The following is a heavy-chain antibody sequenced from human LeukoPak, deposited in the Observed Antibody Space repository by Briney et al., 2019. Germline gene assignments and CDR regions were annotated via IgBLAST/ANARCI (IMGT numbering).Heavy chain of an antibody. D-gene: IGHD2-15*01. CDR3: AKDSLGY. J-gene: IGHJ4*02. Sequence: ASVKVSCKASGGTFSSSAMSWVRQAPGKGLEWVSAISGSGGSTYYADSVKGRFTISRDNSKNTVYLQMNSLRAEDTAVYYCAKDSLGYWGQGTLVTVSS. CDR1: GGTFSSSA. CDR2: ISGSGGST. V-gene: IGHV3-23*01.